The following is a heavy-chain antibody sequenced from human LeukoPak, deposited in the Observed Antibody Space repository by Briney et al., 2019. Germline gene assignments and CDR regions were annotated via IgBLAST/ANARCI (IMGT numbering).Heavy chain of an antibody. V-gene: IGHV3-74*01. CDR1: GFTFSSYR. D-gene: IGHD3-9*01. CDR3: ARDFRYYDILTGYKGFDY. CDR2: INSDGSST. Sequence: GGSLRLSCAASGFTFSSYRMHWVRQASGKGLVWVSRINSDGSSTTYADSVKGRVTISRDNAKNTPYLQMNSLRAEDTAVYYCARDFRYYDILTGYKGFDYWGQGTLVTVSS. J-gene: IGHJ4*02.